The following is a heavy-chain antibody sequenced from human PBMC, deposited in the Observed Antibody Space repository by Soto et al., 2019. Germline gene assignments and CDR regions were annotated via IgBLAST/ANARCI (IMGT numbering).Heavy chain of an antibody. Sequence: PSETLSLTCAVYGGSFSGYYWSWIRQPPGKGLEWIGEINHSGSTNYNPSLKSRVTISVDTSKNQFSLKLSSVTAADTAVYYCARGRVPAAPVYYYYGMDVWGQGTTVTVSS. D-gene: IGHD2-2*01. V-gene: IGHV4-34*01. CDR3: ARGRVPAAPVYYYYGMDV. J-gene: IGHJ6*02. CDR2: INHSGST. CDR1: GGSFSGYY.